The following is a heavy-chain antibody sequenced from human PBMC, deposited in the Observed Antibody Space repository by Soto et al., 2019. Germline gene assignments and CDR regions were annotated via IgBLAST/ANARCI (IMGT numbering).Heavy chain of an antibody. CDR1: GFTFTSSA. CDR3: AASTVTTRYYYYYGMDV. D-gene: IGHD4-17*01. Sequence: SVKVSCKASGFTFTSSAVQWVRPARGQRLEWIGWIVVGSGNTNYAQKFQERVTITRDMSTSTAYMELSSLRSEDTAVYYCAASTVTTRYYYYYGMDVWGQGTTVTVSS. V-gene: IGHV1-58*01. J-gene: IGHJ6*02. CDR2: IVVGSGNT.